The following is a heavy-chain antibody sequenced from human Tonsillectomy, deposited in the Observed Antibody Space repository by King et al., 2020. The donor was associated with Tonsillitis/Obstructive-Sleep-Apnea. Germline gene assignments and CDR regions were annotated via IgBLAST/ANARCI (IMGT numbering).Heavy chain of an antibody. CDR2: IYPSGGST. CDR1: GYTFTSYY. V-gene: IGHV1-46*01. D-gene: IGHD2-21*01. CDR3: ARDVGVSSSPDY. J-gene: IGHJ4*02. Sequence: QLVQSGAEVKKPGASVKVSCKASGYTFTSYYMHWVRQAPGQGLEWMGLIYPSGGSTSYAQKFQGRVTMTRDTSTSAVYMELSSLRSEDTAVYYCARDVGVSSSPDYWGQGTLVTVSS.